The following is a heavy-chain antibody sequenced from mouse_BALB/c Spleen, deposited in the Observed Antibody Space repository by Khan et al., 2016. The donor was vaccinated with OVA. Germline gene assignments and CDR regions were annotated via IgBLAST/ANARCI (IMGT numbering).Heavy chain of an antibody. CDR2: IYPGDGDT. J-gene: IGHJ3*01. V-gene: IGHV1-80*01. CDR3: ARSGYDYFAY. D-gene: IGHD2-14*01. CDR1: GYAFSSYW. Sequence: VELVESGAELVRPGSSVKISCKASGYAFSSYWMNWVKQRPGQGLEWIGQIYPGDGDTKYNGKFKGKVTLTADKSSSTAYMQLSSLTSEDSAVYFCARSGYDYFAYWGQETLVTVSA.